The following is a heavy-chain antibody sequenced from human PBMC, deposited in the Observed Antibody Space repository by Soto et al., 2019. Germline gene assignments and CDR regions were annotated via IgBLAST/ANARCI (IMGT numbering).Heavy chain of an antibody. CDR2: IIPSFGTA. CDR1: GGTFSSYD. J-gene: IGHJ5*02. V-gene: IGHV1-69*13. D-gene: IGHD6-19*01. Sequence: GASVKVSCKASGGTFSSYDISWVRQAPGQGLEWMGGIIPSFGTANYAQQFQGRVTITADESTSTAYMELSSLRSEDTAVYYWARRIAVAGTNWFDHWGPGTLVTVSS. CDR3: ARRIAVAGTNWFDH.